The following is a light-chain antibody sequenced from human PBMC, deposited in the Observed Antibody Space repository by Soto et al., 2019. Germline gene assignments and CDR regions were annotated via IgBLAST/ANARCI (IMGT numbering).Light chain of an antibody. V-gene: IGLV2-11*01. CDR3: CSYAGNMVFV. Sequence: QSALAQPRSLSGSPGQSVTISCTGPTIGAHSFVSWYQDRPDKVPKLLIYDVSQRPSGIPDRFSGSRSANTASLTISGLQADDAAAYYCCSYAGNMVFVFGTGTKVTVL. CDR1: TIGAHSF. J-gene: IGLJ1*01. CDR2: DVS.